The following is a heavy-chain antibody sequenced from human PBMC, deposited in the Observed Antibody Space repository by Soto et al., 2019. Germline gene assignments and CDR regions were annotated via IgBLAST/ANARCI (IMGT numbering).Heavy chain of an antibody. V-gene: IGHV4-31*03. D-gene: IGHD2-21*02. Sequence: QVQLQESGPGLVKPTQTLSLTCTVSGGSISSGGYYWSWIRQHPGKGLEWIGYIFHSGSTYYNPSLRSRVTTSVETSKNQFSLKLSSVTAADTAVYYCASGGDYDNYFDYWGQGTLVTVSS. J-gene: IGHJ4*02. CDR3: ASGGDYDNYFDY. CDR2: IFHSGST. CDR1: GGSISSGGYY.